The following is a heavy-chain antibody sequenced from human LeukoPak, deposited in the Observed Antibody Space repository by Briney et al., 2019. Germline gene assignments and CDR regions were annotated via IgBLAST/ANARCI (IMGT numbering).Heavy chain of an antibody. D-gene: IGHD2-2*01. CDR1: GFTFSSYG. CDR2: IRYDGSNK. V-gene: IGHV3-30*02. J-gene: IGHJ4*02. Sequence: GGSLRLSRAASGFTFSSYGMHWVRQAPGKGLEWVAFIRYDGSNKYYADSVKGRFTISRDNSKNTLYLQMNSLRAEDTAVYYCAKMSPYQLLSDYWGQGTLVTVSS. CDR3: AKMSPYQLLSDY.